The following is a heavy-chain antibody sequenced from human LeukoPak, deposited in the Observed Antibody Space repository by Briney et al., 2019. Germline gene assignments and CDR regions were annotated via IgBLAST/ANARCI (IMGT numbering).Heavy chain of an antibody. CDR1: GFTFSSYA. J-gene: IGHJ4*02. V-gene: IGHV3-30*04. CDR3: ARDLRILGPFDY. D-gene: IGHD2-15*01. CDR2: ISYDGSNK. Sequence: GGSLRLSCAASGFTFSSYAMHWVRQAPGKGLEWVAVISYDGSNKYYADSVKGRFTISRDNSKNTLYLQMNSLRAEDTAVYYCARDLRILGPFDYWAREPWSPSPQ.